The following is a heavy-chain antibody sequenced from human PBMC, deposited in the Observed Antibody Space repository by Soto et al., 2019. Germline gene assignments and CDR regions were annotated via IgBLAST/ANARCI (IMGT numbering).Heavy chain of an antibody. CDR1: GFTFISYA. CDR2: ISGSGGST. V-gene: IGHV3-23*01. J-gene: IGHJ6*02. Sequence: WGSLRLSCAASGFTFISYAIIFVRHSPVKWLEWVSAISGSGGSTYYADSVKGRFTISRDNSKNTLYLQMNSLRAEDTAVYYCAKGYDFWRGYGMDVWGQGTTVTVSS. CDR3: AKGYDFWRGYGMDV. D-gene: IGHD3-3*01.